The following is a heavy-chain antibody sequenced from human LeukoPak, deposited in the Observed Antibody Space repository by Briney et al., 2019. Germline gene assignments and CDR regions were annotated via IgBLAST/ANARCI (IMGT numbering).Heavy chain of an antibody. J-gene: IGHJ4*02. CDR1: GFTFSSYA. CDR3: AKDAPMYYYDSSGYADEGDY. CDR2: ISAGGGNT. Sequence: GGSLRLSCAASGFTFSSYAMSWVRQAPGKGLEWVSPISAGGGNTYYADSVKGRFTISRDNSKNTLYLQMNSLRAEDTAVYYCAKDAPMYYYDSSGYADEGDYWGQGTLVTVSS. D-gene: IGHD3-22*01. V-gene: IGHV3-23*01.